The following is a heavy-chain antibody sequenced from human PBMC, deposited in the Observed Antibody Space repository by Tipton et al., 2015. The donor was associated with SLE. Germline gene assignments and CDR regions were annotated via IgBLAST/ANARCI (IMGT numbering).Heavy chain of an antibody. Sequence: SLRLSCVGSGFSFTDYGMHWVRQAPGKGLEWVGVIWYDGSNPYYAESVKGRFTISRDNSKKKVFLELNSLRDEDTAMYYCGRGGPYCGGDCYSDSWGQGTLVTVSS. CDR3: GRGGPYCGGDCYSDS. V-gene: IGHV3-33*01. J-gene: IGHJ4*02. CDR1: GFSFTDYG. D-gene: IGHD2-21*01. CDR2: IWYDGSNP.